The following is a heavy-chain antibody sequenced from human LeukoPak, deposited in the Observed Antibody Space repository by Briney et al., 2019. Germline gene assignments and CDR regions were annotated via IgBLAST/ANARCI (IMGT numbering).Heavy chain of an antibody. CDR3: ATDAAGFDT. CDR2: INIGGTNT. Sequence: GGSLRLSCAASGFTFKEYYMSWIRQAPGKGLEWLSYINIGGTNTHYADSVKGRFTISRDNAKKSLYLEMNNLRAEDTAVYYCATDAAGFDTWGQGVLVTVSS. V-gene: IGHV3-11*01. J-gene: IGHJ5*02. CDR1: GFTFKEYY.